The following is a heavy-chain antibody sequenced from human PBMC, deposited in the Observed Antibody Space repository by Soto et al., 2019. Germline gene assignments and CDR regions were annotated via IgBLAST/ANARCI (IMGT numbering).Heavy chain of an antibody. V-gene: IGHV3-23*01. CDR1: GFTFGNYA. CDR2: ISGRGGST. J-gene: IGHJ4*01. D-gene: IGHD4-17*01. Sequence: EVQLESGGGLVQPGGSLRLSCAASGFTFGNYAMSWVRQAPRKGLEWVSAISGRGGSTFSADSVKGRFTISRDNSKNTLYLQLNSLRAEDTAIYYCARRLPHDYGFDYWGHGTLVTVSS. CDR3: ARRLPHDYGFDY.